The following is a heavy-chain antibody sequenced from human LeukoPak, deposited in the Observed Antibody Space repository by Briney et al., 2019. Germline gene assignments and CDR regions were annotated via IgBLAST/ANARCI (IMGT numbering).Heavy chain of an antibody. Sequence: ASVKVSCKASGYTFTGYYMHWVRQAPGQGLEWMGWINPNSGGTNYAQKFQGRVTMTRDTSISTAYMELSRLRSDDTAVYYCARGVVAATPYDAFDIWGQGTMVTVSS. J-gene: IGHJ3*02. CDR2: INPNSGGT. CDR3: ARGVVAATPYDAFDI. D-gene: IGHD2-15*01. CDR1: GYTFTGYY. V-gene: IGHV1-2*02.